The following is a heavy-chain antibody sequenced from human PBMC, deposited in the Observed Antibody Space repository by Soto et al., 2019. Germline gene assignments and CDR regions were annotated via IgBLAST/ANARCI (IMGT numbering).Heavy chain of an antibody. Sequence: GGSLRLSCAASGFTFSSYAMSWVRQAPGKGLEWVSYISSSGSTIYYADSVKGRFTISRDNAKNSLYLQMNSLRAEDTAVYYCAILLYYYYGMDVWGQGTTVTVSS. CDR1: GFTFSSYA. V-gene: IGHV3-48*03. CDR2: ISSSGSTI. CDR3: AILLYYYYGMDV. D-gene: IGHD1-26*01. J-gene: IGHJ6*02.